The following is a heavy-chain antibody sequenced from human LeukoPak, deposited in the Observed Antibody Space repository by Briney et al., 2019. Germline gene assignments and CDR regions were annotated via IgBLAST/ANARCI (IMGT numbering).Heavy chain of an antibody. CDR3: ARGLSGWLFDY. J-gene: IGHJ4*02. D-gene: IGHD6-25*01. V-gene: IGHV4-59*01. CDR2: IYYTGST. Sequence: GLXXIVYIYYTGSTNYNPSLKSRLTISVDTSKNQFSLKLSSVTAADTAVYYCARGLSGWLFDYWGQGTLVTVSS.